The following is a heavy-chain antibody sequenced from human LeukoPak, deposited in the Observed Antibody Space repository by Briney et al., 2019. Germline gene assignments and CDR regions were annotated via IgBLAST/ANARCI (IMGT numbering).Heavy chain of an antibody. CDR2: ISQDGSEK. CDR3: ARVRGLRYFDW. J-gene: IGHJ4*02. CDR1: GFTFSSYW. D-gene: IGHD3-9*01. Sequence: PGGALRLSCAASGFTFSSYWMTWVRQAPGKGLEWVANISQDGSEKYYVDSVKGRFTISRDNAKKSLNLQMNSLRAEDTAVYYCARVRGLRYFDWSGQGTLVTVSS. V-gene: IGHV3-7*01.